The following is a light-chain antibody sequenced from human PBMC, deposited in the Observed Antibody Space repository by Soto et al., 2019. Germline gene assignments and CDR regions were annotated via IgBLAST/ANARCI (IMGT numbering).Light chain of an antibody. J-gene: IGKJ1*01. Sequence: DIQMTQSPSSLSTSVGDRVTITCRASQGIRSDLAWYQQKPGKAPKLLIYEASTLQSGVPSRFSGSGSGTDFSLTISSLQPEDLATYYCQQVNTYPPRAFGQGTKVDNK. CDR3: QQVNTYPPRA. CDR1: QGIRSD. CDR2: EAS. V-gene: IGKV1-9*01.